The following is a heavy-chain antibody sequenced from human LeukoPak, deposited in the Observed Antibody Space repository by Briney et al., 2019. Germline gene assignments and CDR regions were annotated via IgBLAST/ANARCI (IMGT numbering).Heavy chain of an antibody. Sequence: SVKVSCKASGGTFSSYAISWVRQAPGQGLEWMGGIIPIFGTANYAQKFQGRVTITADESTSTAYMELSSLRSEDTAVYYCARSRRYEPNYYFDYWGQGNLVTVSS. V-gene: IGHV1-69*01. CDR2: IIPIFGTA. D-gene: IGHD3-9*01. CDR1: GGTFSSYA. CDR3: ARSRRYEPNYYFDY. J-gene: IGHJ4*02.